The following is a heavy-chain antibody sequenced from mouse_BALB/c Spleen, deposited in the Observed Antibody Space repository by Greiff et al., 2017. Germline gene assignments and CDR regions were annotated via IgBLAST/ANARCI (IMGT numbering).Heavy chain of an antibody. D-gene: IGHD2-14*01. J-gene: IGHJ3*01. V-gene: IGHV3-2*02. CDR3: VYYRYSDEAWFAY. CDR1: GYSITSDYA. CDR2: ISYSGST. Sequence: EVKLVESGPGLVKPSQSLSLTCTVTGYSITSDYAWNWIRQFPGNKLEWMGYISYSGSTSYNPSLKSRISITRDTSKNQFFLQLNSVTTEDTATYYCVYYRYSDEAWFAYWGQGTLVTVSA.